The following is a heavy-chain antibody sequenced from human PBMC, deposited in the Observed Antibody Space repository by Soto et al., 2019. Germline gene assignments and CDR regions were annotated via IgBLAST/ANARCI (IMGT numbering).Heavy chain of an antibody. D-gene: IGHD2-2*01. CDR1: GDTFKKFA. CDR2: IIPMFGTT. J-gene: IGHJ6*02. Sequence: VQLVQSGPEVKKRGSSVKVSCKTSGDTFKKFAISWVRQAPGQGPEWMGGIIPMFGTTKYTQKFQGRVTFTADKSTGTAYMELTSLMSEDTATYFCARGVVPAAGAAPHYFHYGVDVWGQVTTVTVSS. V-gene: IGHV1-69*06. CDR3: ARGVVPAAGAAPHYFHYGVDV.